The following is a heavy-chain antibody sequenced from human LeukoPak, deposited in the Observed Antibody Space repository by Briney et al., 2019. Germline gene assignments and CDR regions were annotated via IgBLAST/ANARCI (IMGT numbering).Heavy chain of an antibody. CDR2: IIPIFGTT. CDR1: GGTFSNYA. Sequence: ASVKVSCKASGGTFSNYAINWVRQAPGQGLEWMGGIIPIFGTTNHAQKFQGRVRITADKSTSIAYMELSSLRSEDTAVYYCARPRFPYYRLSGADYQYMDVWGKGTTVTVSS. D-gene: IGHD2/OR15-2a*01. V-gene: IGHV1-69*06. CDR3: ARPRFPYYRLSGADYQYMDV. J-gene: IGHJ6*03.